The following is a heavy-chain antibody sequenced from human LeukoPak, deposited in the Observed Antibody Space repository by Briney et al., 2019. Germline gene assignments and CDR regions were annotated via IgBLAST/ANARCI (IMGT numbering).Heavy chain of an antibody. CDR2: INWNGGST. CDR1: GFTFDDYG. J-gene: IGHJ4*02. Sequence: GGSLRLSCAASGFTFDDYGMSWVRQAPGKGLEWVSGINWNGGSTGYADSLKGRFPISRDNAKNSLYLQMNSLRAEDTALYYCARGYGSGEDGDYWGQGTLVTVSS. CDR3: ARGYGSGEDGDY. V-gene: IGHV3-20*04. D-gene: IGHD3-10*01.